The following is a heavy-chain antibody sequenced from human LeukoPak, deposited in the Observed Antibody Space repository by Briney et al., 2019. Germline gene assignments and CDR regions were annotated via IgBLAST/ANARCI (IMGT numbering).Heavy chain of an antibody. CDR1: GYTFTSYG. CDR2: ISAYNGNT. V-gene: IGHV1-18*01. CDR3: ARATLGITIFGVVISYFDY. D-gene: IGHD3-3*01. J-gene: IGHJ4*02. Sequence: ASVKVSCKASGYTFTSYGISWVRQAPGQGLEWMGWISAYNGNTNYAQKLQGRVTMTTDTSTSTAYMELRSLRSDDTAVYYCARATLGITIFGVVISYFDYWGQGTLVTVSS.